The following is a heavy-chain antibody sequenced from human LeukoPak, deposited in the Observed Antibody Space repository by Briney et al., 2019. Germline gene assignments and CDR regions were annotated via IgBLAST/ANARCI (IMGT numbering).Heavy chain of an antibody. J-gene: IGHJ6*03. CDR3: ARDDNYYYMDV. CDR2: IYYSGST. Sequence: SETLSLTCTVSGGSISSYYWSWIRQPPGKGLEWIGYIYYSGSTNYNPSLKSRVTISVDTSKNQFSLKLSSVTAADTAVYYCARDDNYYYMDVWGKGTTVTVSS. CDR1: GGSISSYY. V-gene: IGHV4-59*01.